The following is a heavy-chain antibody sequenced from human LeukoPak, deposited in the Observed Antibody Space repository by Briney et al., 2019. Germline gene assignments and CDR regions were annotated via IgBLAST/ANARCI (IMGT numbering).Heavy chain of an antibody. CDR2: IIPIFGTA. V-gene: IGHV1-69*05. J-gene: IGHJ4*02. D-gene: IGHD2-15*01. CDR1: GGTFSSYA. CDR3: ARDPYCSGGSCYSG. Sequence: GSSVKVSCKASGGTFSSYAISWVRQAPGQGLEWMGRIIPIFGTANYAQKFQGRVTITTDESTSTAYMELSSLRSEDTAVYCCARDPYCSGGSCYSGWGQGTLVTVSS.